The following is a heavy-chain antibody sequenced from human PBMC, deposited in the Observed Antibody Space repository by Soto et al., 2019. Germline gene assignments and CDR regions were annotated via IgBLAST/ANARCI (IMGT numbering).Heavy chain of an antibody. CDR3: ARQADYNILTGYFYYFDY. Sequence: PGESLKISCKSSGYSFTDYWIGWVRQMPGKGLEWMGIIYPGDSGARYSPSFQGQVTISVDTSINTAFLRWNSLTASDTAMYYCARQADYNILTGYFYYFDYWGQGSLVTVSS. V-gene: IGHV5-51*01. D-gene: IGHD3-9*01. J-gene: IGHJ4*02. CDR1: GYSFTDYW. CDR2: IYPGDSGA.